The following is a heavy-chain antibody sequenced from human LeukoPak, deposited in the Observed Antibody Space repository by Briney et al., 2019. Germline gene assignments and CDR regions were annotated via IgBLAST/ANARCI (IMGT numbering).Heavy chain of an antibody. Sequence: SETLSLTCTVSGGSISSSSYYWGWIRQPPGKGLEWIGSIYYSGSTYYNPSLKSRVTISVDTSKNHFSLKLGSVTAAGTAVYYCAKRYCSSTTCYDDRGAFDYWGQGTLVTVSS. CDR3: AKRYCSSTTCYDDRGAFDY. J-gene: IGHJ4*02. V-gene: IGHV4-39*02. CDR1: GGSISSSSYY. D-gene: IGHD2-2*01. CDR2: IYYSGST.